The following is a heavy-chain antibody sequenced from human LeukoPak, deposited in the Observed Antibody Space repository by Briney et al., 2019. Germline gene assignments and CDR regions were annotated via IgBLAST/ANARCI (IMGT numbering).Heavy chain of an antibody. CDR1: GFTVSSNY. CDR3: ARAHDRGYYYGFDY. Sequence: PGGSLRLSCAASGFTVSSNYMSWVRQAPGKGLEWVSVIYSAGNTYYADSVQGRFTMSRENPENTLYLQMNSLRAEDTAVYYCARAHDRGYYYGFDYCGQGTLVTVSS. D-gene: IGHD3-22*01. J-gene: IGHJ4*02. V-gene: IGHV3-66*01. CDR2: IYSAGNT.